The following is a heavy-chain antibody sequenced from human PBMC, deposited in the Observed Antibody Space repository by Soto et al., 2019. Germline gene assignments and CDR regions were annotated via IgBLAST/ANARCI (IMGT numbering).Heavy chain of an antibody. J-gene: IGHJ6*02. CDR1: GFTFSSYG. CDR3: ARESYDSSRMDV. V-gene: IGHV3-33*01. Sequence: PGGSLRLSCAASGFTFSSYGMHWVRQAPGKGLEWVAVIWYDGSNKYYADSVKGRFTISRDNSKNTLYLQMNSLRAEDTAVYYCARESYDSSRMDVWGQGTTVTVSS. D-gene: IGHD3-22*01. CDR2: IWYDGSNK.